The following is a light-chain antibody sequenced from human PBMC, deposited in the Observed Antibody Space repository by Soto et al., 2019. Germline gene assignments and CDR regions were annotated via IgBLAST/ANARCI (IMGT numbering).Light chain of an antibody. CDR2: GAF. Sequence: EIVMTQSPATLSVSPGERATLSCRASQSVSSNLAWYQQKPGQAPRLLIYGAFTRATDIPARFSGSGSGTEFTLTISGLQSEDFAVYYCQQHNNWPPWTFGQGTKVESK. CDR1: QSVSSN. CDR3: QQHNNWPPWT. V-gene: IGKV3-15*01. J-gene: IGKJ1*01.